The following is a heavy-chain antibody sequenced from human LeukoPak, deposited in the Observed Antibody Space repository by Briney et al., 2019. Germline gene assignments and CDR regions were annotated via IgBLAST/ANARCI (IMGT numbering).Heavy chain of an antibody. Sequence: KASETLSLTCTVSGDSVSGYGFYWRWIRQPPGRGLEWIGYVSYSGNTNYSPSLKSRISISVDTSKSQFSLELSSVTAADTAVYYCARDRMYSSSRYYFYLMDVWGQGATVTVSS. CDR3: ARDRMYSSSRYYFYLMDV. CDR1: GDSVSGYGFY. D-gene: IGHD6-13*01. CDR2: VSYSGNT. J-gene: IGHJ6*02. V-gene: IGHV4-61*08.